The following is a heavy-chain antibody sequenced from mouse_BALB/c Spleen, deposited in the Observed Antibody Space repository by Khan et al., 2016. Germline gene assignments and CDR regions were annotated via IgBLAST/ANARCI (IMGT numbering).Heavy chain of an antibody. Sequence: EVQLQESGPGLVKPSQSLSLTCSVTGYSITSGYYWNWIRQFPGNKLEWMGYISYDGSNNYNPSLKNRISITRDTSKNRFFLKLNSVTTEDTATYYCARGERLRQAFAYWGQGTLVTVSA. CDR3: ARGERLRQAFAY. D-gene: IGHD2-4*01. CDR1: GYSITSGYY. V-gene: IGHV3-6*02. J-gene: IGHJ3*01. CDR2: ISYDGSN.